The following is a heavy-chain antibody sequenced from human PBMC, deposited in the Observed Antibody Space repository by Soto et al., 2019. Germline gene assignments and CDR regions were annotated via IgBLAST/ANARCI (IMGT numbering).Heavy chain of an antibody. CDR1: GGTFSSYT. V-gene: IGHV1-8*02. CDR3: ASLMVRGVIISWFDP. Sequence: ASVKVSCKASGGTFSSYTISWVRQAPGQGLEWMGWMNPNSGNAGYAQKFQGRVTMTEDTSTDTAYMELSSLRSEDTAVYYCASLMVRGVIISWFDPWGQGTLVTVSS. D-gene: IGHD3-10*01. CDR2: MNPNSGNA. J-gene: IGHJ5*02.